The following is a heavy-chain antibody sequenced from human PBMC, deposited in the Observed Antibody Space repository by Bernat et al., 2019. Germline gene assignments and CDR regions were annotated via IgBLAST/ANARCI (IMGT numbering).Heavy chain of an antibody. CDR1: GFTFSSHA. Sequence: EVQLLESGGGLVQPGGSLRLSCAASGFTFSSHAMTWVRQAPGKGLEWVSTLSGSGGATYYADSVKGRFTISRDNSKNTLYLQVNSLRAEDTAVYYCAKDSASSPYFFDYWGQGTLVTVSS. V-gene: IGHV3-23*01. D-gene: IGHD6-13*01. CDR3: AKDSASSPYFFDY. J-gene: IGHJ4*02. CDR2: LSGSGGAT.